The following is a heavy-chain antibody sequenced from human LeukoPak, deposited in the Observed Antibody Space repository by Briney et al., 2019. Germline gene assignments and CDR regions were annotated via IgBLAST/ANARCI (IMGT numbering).Heavy chain of an antibody. Sequence: GGSLRLSCEASGFXFSSYAISWVRQAPGKGLEWISVISNTGGSTFYADSVKGRFTISRDNSKNTLYLQMNSLRAEDTAVYYCAKRASGSGTSLYYFDYWGQGTLVTVSS. D-gene: IGHD3-10*01. V-gene: IGHV3-23*01. CDR2: ISNTGGST. J-gene: IGHJ4*02. CDR1: GFXFSSYA. CDR3: AKRASGSGTSLYYFDY.